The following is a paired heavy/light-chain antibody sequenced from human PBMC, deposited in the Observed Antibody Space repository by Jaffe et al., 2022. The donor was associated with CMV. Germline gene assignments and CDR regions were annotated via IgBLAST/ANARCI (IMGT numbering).Light chain of an antibody. CDR1: QGISSY. CDR2: AAS. J-gene: IGKJ1*01. Sequence: VIWMTQSPSLLSASTGDRVIISCRMSQGISSYLAWYQQKPGKAPELLIYAASTLQSGVPSRFSGSGSGTDFTLTISCLQSEDFATYYCQQYYSFPYGFGQGTKVEIK. CDR3: QQYYSFPYG. V-gene: IGKV1D-8*04.
Heavy chain of an antibody. D-gene: IGHD2-15*01. CDR3: ARDTGYCSGGSCYLYYYMDV. CDR1: GFTFSSYG. CDR2: IWYDGSNK. J-gene: IGHJ6*03. V-gene: IGHV3-33*08. Sequence: QVQLVESGGGVVQPGRSLRLSCAASGFTFSSYGMHWVRQAPGKGLEWVAVIWYDGSNKYYADSVKGRFTISRDNSKNTLYLQMNSLRAEDTAVYYCARDTGYCSGGSCYLYYYMDVWGKGTTVTVSS.